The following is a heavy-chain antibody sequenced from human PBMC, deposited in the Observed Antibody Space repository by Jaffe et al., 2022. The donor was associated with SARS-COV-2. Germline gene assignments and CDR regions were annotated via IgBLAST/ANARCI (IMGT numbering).Heavy chain of an antibody. Sequence: QVQLVQSGAEVKKPGASVKVSCKASGYTFTGYYMHWVRQAPGQGLEWMGRINPNSGGTNYAQKFQGRVTMTRDTSISTAYMELSRLRSDDTAVYYCATDIVVVVAATRGDVTFDYWGQGTLVTVSS. CDR3: ATDIVVVVAATRGDVTFDY. J-gene: IGHJ4*02. CDR1: GYTFTGYY. CDR2: INPNSGGT. D-gene: IGHD2-15*01. V-gene: IGHV1-2*06.